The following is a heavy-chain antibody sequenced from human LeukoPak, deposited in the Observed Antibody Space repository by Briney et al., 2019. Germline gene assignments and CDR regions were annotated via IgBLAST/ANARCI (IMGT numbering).Heavy chain of an antibody. CDR2: ISSSSSNI. Sequence: PGGSLRLSCTASGFPLSSYSINWVRQAPGKGLEWISYISSSSSNIYYLDSVQGRLNVSRDNERNSLFLQIDSQRAEDTAVYYCVRVKGTYFDYWGQGSLVTVSS. J-gene: IGHJ4*02. CDR1: GFPLSSYS. CDR3: VRVKGTYFDY. D-gene: IGHD1-1*01. V-gene: IGHV3-48*01.